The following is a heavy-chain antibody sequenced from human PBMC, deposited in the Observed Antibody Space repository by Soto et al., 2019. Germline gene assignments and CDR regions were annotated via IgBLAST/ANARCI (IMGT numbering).Heavy chain of an antibody. CDR2: VHISGHS. V-gene: IGHV4-4*02. D-gene: IGHD2-15*01. CDR1: GGSVRAPDW. CDR3: ARVRQGCSANSCYFDP. Sequence: TLSLTCTLSGGSVRAPDWWNWVRQSPDKGLEWIAEVHISGHSNYNPSLRSRVSVSIDSSKNQFYLNLNSVTAADTAIYYCARVRQGCSANSCYFDPWGQGTQVTVS. J-gene: IGHJ5*01.